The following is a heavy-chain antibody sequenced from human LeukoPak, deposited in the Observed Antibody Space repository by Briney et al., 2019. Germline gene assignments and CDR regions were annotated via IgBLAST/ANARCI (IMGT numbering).Heavy chain of an antibody. J-gene: IGHJ3*02. CDR2: IIPIFGTA. D-gene: IGHD3-16*02. V-gene: IGHV1-69*06. Sequence: ASVTVSCKASGYTFTSYGISWVRQAPGQGLEWTGGIIPIFGTANYAQKFQGRVTITADKSTSTAYMELSRLRSDDTAVYYCARVDRLYDYVWGSYRYESFDIWGQGTMVTVSS. CDR1: GYTFTSYG. CDR3: ARVDRLYDYVWGSYRYESFDI.